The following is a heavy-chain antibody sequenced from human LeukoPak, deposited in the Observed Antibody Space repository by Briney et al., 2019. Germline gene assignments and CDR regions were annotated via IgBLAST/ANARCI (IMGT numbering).Heavy chain of an antibody. D-gene: IGHD6-13*01. J-gene: IGHJ4*02. CDR2: IYYSGNT. CDR3: ARHRLLIAAAGRGFDY. Sequence: SETLSLTCTVSGGSISDYYWTWIRQPPGKGLEWIGHIYYSGNTIYNPSLKSRVTISVGTSKNQFSLKLSSVTAADTAVYYCARHRLLIAAAGRGFDYWGQGTLVTVSS. V-gene: IGHV4-59*08. CDR1: GGSISDYY.